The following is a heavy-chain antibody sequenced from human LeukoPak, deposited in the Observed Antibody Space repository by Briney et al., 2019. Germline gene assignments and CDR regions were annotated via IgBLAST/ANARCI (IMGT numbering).Heavy chain of an antibody. Sequence: GGSLRLSCAASGFTFSSYSMNWVHQAPGKGLEWVSYISSSSSTIYYADSVKGRFTISRDNAKNSLYLQMNSLRAEDTAVYYCARDLAAAGTPQPTGPFDYWGQGTLVTVSS. D-gene: IGHD6-13*01. CDR2: ISSSSSTI. CDR1: GFTFSSYS. V-gene: IGHV3-48*01. J-gene: IGHJ4*02. CDR3: ARDLAAAGTPQPTGPFDY.